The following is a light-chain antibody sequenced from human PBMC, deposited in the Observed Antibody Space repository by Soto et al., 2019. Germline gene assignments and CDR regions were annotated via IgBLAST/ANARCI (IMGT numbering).Light chain of an antibody. CDR2: GNR. CDR3: QSYDNSLGVCYV. CDR1: SSNLGAGYD. J-gene: IGLJ1*01. V-gene: IGLV1-40*01. Sequence: QSVLTQPPSVSGAPGQRATISCTGSSSNLGAGYDVHWYQLLPGTAPKLLIYGNRNRPSGVPDRLSGSKSGTSASLAITGLQAEDEADYYCQSYDNSLGVCYVFGTGTKVTVL.